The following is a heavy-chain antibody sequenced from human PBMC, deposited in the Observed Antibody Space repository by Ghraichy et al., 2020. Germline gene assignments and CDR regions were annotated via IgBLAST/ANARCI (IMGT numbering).Heavy chain of an antibody. CDR1: GFTFDDYA. CDR2: ISWNSGSI. V-gene: IGHV3-9*01. CDR3: AKENCSSTSCYLGN. J-gene: IGHJ4*02. D-gene: IGHD2-2*01. Sequence: GGSLRLSCAASGFTFDDYAMHWVRQAPGKGLEWVSGISWNSGSIGYADSVKGRFTISRDNAKNSLYLQMNSLRAEDTALYYCAKENCSSTSCYLGNWGQGTLVTVSS.